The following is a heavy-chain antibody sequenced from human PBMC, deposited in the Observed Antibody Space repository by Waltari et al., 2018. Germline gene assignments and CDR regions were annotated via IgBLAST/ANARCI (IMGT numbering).Heavy chain of an antibody. V-gene: IGHV1-69*05. D-gene: IGHD3-22*01. J-gene: IGHJ4*02. Sequence: QVQLVQSGAEVKKPGSSVKVSCKASGGTFSSYAISWVRQAPGQGLEWMGGIIPIFGTANYAQKFQGRVTITTDESTSTAYMELSSLRSEDAAVYYCARERELGYYDSSETSWGQGTLVTVSS. CDR1: GGTFSSYA. CDR2: IIPIFGTA. CDR3: ARERELGYYDSSETS.